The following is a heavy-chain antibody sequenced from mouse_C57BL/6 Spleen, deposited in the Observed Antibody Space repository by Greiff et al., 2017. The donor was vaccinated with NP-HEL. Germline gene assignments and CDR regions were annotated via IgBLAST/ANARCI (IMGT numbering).Heavy chain of an antibody. D-gene: IGHD2-3*01. Sequence: QVHVKQSGAELVRPGTSVKVSCKASGYAFTNYLIEWVKQRPGQGLEWIGVINPGSGGTNYNEKFKGKATLTADKSSSTAYMQLSSLTSEDSAVYFCARFNDGYYGAMDYWGQGTSVTVSS. J-gene: IGHJ4*01. V-gene: IGHV1-54*01. CDR2: INPGSGGT. CDR3: ARFNDGYYGAMDY. CDR1: GYAFTNYL.